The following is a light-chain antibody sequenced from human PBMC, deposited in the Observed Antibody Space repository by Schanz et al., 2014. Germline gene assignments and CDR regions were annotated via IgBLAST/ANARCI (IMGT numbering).Light chain of an antibody. J-gene: IGLJ2*01. V-gene: IGLV2-8*01. CDR1: SSDVGGYNF. CDR3: SSYAGSSNLV. CDR2: GVS. Sequence: QSALTQPASVSGSPGQSITISCTGTSSDVGGYNFVSWYQQHPGKAPKLMIFGVSKRPSGVPDRFSGSRSGNTASLTVSGLQAEDEGDYYCSSYAGSSNLVFGGGAKLTVL.